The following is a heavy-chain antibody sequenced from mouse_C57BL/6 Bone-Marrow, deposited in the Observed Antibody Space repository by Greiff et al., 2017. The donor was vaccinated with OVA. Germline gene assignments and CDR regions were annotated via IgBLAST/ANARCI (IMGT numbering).Heavy chain of an antibody. CDR1: GFTFSDYY. Sequence: EVQVVESEGGLVQPGSSMKLSCTASGFTFSDYYMAWVRQVPEKGLEWVANIHYDGSSTYYLDSLKSRFIISRDNAKNILYLQMSSLKSEDTATYYCARNDGYYRGFAYWGQGTLVTVSA. CDR2: IHYDGSST. CDR3: ARNDGYYRGFAY. D-gene: IGHD2-3*01. J-gene: IGHJ3*01. V-gene: IGHV5-16*01.